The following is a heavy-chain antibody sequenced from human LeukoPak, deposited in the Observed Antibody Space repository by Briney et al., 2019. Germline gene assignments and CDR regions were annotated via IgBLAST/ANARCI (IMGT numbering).Heavy chain of an antibody. V-gene: IGHV3-23*01. CDR1: GFTFSSYA. CDR2: ISGSGRST. J-gene: IGHJ4*02. D-gene: IGHD3-16*02. CDR3: AREAPLRVGQLSPHVDY. Sequence: GGSLRLSCAASGFTFSSYAISWVRQAPGKGLEWVSAISGSGRSTYYADSVKGRFNIARDNSKDTLYLQINSLRAEDTAVYYCAREAPLRVGQLSPHVDYWGQGTLVTVSS.